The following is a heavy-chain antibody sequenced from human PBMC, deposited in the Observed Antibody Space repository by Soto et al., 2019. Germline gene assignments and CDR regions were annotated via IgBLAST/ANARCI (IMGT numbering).Heavy chain of an antibody. CDR1: GYTFTNYW. CDR3: ASYRGALYFES. J-gene: IGHJ4*02. CDR2: IYPRDSDT. D-gene: IGHD3-16*01. V-gene: IGHV5-51*01. Sequence: PGESLKISFEASGYTFTNYWIGWVRQMPGTGLEWMGIIYPRDSDTRYSPSFQDQVTMSVDKSIGTAYLHWSSLKASDTAMYYCASYRGALYFESWGPGILVTVSS.